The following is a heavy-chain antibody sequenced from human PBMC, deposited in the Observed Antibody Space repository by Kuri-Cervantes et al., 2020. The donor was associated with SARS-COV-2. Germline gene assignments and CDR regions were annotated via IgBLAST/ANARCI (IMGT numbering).Heavy chain of an antibody. CDR3: AKEGSSGWYGGD. CDR1: GFIFSRYG. V-gene: IGHV3-30*18. J-gene: IGHJ4*02. CDR2: IGYDGSRK. D-gene: IGHD6-19*01. Sequence: GGSLRLSCKASGFIFSRYGMHWVRQAPGKGLEWVAAIGYDGSRKHYSDSLKGRFTISRDNSQNTVYLQMSTLRDDDTAVYYCAKEGSSGWYGGDWGQGALVTVSS.